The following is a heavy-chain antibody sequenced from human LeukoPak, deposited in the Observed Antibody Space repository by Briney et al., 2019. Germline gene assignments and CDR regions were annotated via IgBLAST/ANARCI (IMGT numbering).Heavy chain of an antibody. CDR2: INHSGST. CDR3: ARGAAYYDFWSGYLDRPMDYFDY. V-gene: IGHV4-34*01. Sequence: SETLSLTCAVDGGSFSGYYWSWIRQPPGKGLEWIGEINHSGSTNYNPSLKSRVTISVDTSKNQFSLKLSSVTAADTAVYYCARGAAYYDFWSGYLDRPMDYFDYWGQGTLVTVSS. CDR1: GGSFSGYY. J-gene: IGHJ4*02. D-gene: IGHD3-3*01.